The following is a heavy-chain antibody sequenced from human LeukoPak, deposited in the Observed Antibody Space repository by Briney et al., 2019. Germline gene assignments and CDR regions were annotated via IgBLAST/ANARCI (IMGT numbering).Heavy chain of an antibody. V-gene: IGHV3-21*01. J-gene: IGHJ4*02. CDR1: GFTFSSYS. CDR2: ISSSSSYI. D-gene: IGHD4-23*01. Sequence: SGGSLRLSCAASGFTFSSYSMNWVRQAPGKGLEWVSSISSSSSYIYYADSVKGRFTISRDNAKNSLYLQMNSLRAEDTAVYYCASGRPHGNDYWGQGTLVTVSS. CDR3: ASGRPHGNDY.